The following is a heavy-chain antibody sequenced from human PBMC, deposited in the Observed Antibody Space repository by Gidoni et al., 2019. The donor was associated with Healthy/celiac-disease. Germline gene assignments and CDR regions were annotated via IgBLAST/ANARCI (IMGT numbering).Heavy chain of an antibody. CDR2: ISSSSSYI. CDR1: GLPFSSYS. J-gene: IGHJ4*02. V-gene: IGHV3-21*01. Sequence: EVQLVESGGGLVKPGGSLRLSCAASGLPFSSYSMNWVRQAPGKGLEWVSSISSSSSYIYYADSVKGRFTISRDNAKNSLYLQMNSLRAEDTAVYYCARDRAGYSYADYWGQGTLVTVSS. D-gene: IGHD5-18*01. CDR3: ARDRAGYSYADY.